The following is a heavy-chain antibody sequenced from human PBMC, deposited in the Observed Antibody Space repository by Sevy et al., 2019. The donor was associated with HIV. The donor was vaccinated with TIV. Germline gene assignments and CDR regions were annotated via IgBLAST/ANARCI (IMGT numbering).Heavy chain of an antibody. CDR1: GYTFTSYG. V-gene: IGHV1-18*01. J-gene: IGHJ3*02. CDR3: ARDVHHLIAAGLPHDAFDI. D-gene: IGHD2-15*01. CDR2: ISAYNGNT. Sequence: ASVKVSCKASGYTFTSYGISWVRQAPGQGLEWMGWISAYNGNTNYAQKLQGRVTMITDTSTSTAYMELRSLRSDDTAVYYCARDVHHLIAAGLPHDAFDIWGQRTMVTVSS.